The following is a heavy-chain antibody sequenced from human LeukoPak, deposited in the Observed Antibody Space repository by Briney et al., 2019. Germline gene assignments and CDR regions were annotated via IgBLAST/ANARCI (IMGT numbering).Heavy chain of an antibody. CDR3: ARAMDSGWRTFDY. CDR2: IYTSGST. J-gene: IGHJ4*02. V-gene: IGHV4-4*07. CDR1: GGSISSYY. Sequence: SETLSLTCTVSGGSISSYYWSWLRQSAGKGLEWIGRIYTSGSTNYNPSLKSRVTMSVDTSKNQFSLKLNSVTAADTAVYYCARAMDSGWRTFDYWGQGTLVTVSS. D-gene: IGHD5-12*01.